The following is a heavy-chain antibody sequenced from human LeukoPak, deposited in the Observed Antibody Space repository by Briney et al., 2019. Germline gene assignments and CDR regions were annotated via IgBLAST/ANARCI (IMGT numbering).Heavy chain of an antibody. Sequence: ASVKVSCKASGYTFTSYYMHWVRQAPGQGLEWMGIINPSGGSTNYAQKFQGRVTMTRDTSTSTVCMELSSLRPEDTAVYFCARDRNLEYSSSSGRFDPWGQGTLVTVSS. CDR3: ARDRNLEYSSSSGRFDP. J-gene: IGHJ5*02. D-gene: IGHD6-6*01. CDR2: INPSGGST. CDR1: GYTFTSYY. V-gene: IGHV1-46*03.